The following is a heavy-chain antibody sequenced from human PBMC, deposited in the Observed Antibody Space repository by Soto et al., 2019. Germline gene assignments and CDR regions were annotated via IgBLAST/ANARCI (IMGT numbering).Heavy chain of an antibody. CDR1: GGSMSNYY. CDR2: IYYSGSN. V-gene: IGHV4-59*01. CDR3: ARVSRRYCSGDRCHFDL. Sequence: QVQLQESGPRLVKPSETLSLTCTVSGGSMSNYYWNWIRQPPGKGLEWIGYIYYSGSNNYNPSLKSRVTISLDTPNNQFSLKLSSVIAADTAVYYCARVSRRYCSGDRCHFDLWGQGTLVTVSS. J-gene: IGHJ4*02. D-gene: IGHD2-15*01.